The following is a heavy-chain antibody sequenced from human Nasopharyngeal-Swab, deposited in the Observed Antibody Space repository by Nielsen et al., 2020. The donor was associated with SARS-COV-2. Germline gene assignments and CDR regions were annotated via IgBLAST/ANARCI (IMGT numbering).Heavy chain of an antibody. CDR1: GFTFSKFY. V-gene: IGHV3-7*01. Sequence: GGSLRLSCAASGFTFSKFYMSWVRQAAGKGLEWVANIKQDRSGRYYVDSVKGRFTISRDDANNSLYLQMNNLRAGDTGVYYCARGGSSFPFDYWGPGTLVTVSS. CDR2: IKQDRSGR. CDR3: ARGGSSFPFDY. J-gene: IGHJ4*02. D-gene: IGHD6-13*01.